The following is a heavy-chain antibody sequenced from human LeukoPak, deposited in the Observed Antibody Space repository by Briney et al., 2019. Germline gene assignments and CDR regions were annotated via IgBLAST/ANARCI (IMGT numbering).Heavy chain of an antibody. D-gene: IGHD6-13*01. CDR2: IYPGDSDT. CDR1: GYSFTSYW. Sequence: GESLKISCKGSGYSFTSYWIGWVRPMPGEGLEWMGIIYPGDSDTRYSPSFQGQVTISADKSISTAYLQWSSLKASDTAMYYCARQLAAAGTGRRNYYYYGMDVWGQGTTVTVSS. CDR3: ARQLAAAGTGRRNYYYYGMDV. J-gene: IGHJ6*02. V-gene: IGHV5-51*01.